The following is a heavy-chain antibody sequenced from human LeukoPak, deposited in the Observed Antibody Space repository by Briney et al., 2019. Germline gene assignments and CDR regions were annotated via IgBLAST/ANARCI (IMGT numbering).Heavy chain of an antibody. CDR1: GYTFSSYY. D-gene: IGHD6-13*01. V-gene: IGHV1-46*01. CDR2: INPSGGTT. Sequence: ASVTVSCKASGYTFSSYYIHWVRQAPGQGLEWMGIINPSGGTTNYAQKFQGRVTMTRDTSTSTVYMELSSLRSEDTAVYYCARESRSSAITGFDYWGQGTLVTVSS. J-gene: IGHJ4*02. CDR3: ARESRSSAITGFDY.